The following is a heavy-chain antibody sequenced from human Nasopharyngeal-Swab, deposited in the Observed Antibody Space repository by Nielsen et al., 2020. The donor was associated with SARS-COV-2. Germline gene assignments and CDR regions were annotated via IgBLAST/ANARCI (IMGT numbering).Heavy chain of an antibody. J-gene: IGHJ6*02. Sequence: GGSLRLSCAASGFTFSSYGMHWVRQAPGKGLEWVAVISYDGSNKYYADSVKGRFTISRDNSKNTLYLQMNSLRAEDTAVYYCAKKDTAMDAQVYYYGMDVWGQGTTVTVSS. V-gene: IGHV3-30*18. D-gene: IGHD5-18*01. CDR1: GFTFSSYG. CDR2: ISYDGSNK. CDR3: AKKDTAMDAQVYYYGMDV.